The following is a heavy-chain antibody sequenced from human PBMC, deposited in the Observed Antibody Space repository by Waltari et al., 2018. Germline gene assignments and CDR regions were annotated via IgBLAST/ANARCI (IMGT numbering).Heavy chain of an antibody. Sequence: QVQLQQWGAGLLKPSETLSLTCAVYGGSFSDYYWSWIRQPPGKGLEWIGEINHNGSTNYNPSLRSRITISIDTSKNQFSQKLNSVTAADTAVYYCARVQDYVRDYWGQGTLVTVSA. CDR1: GGSFSDYY. CDR3: ARVQDYVRDY. CDR2: INHNGST. V-gene: IGHV4-34*02. D-gene: IGHD3-16*01. J-gene: IGHJ4*02.